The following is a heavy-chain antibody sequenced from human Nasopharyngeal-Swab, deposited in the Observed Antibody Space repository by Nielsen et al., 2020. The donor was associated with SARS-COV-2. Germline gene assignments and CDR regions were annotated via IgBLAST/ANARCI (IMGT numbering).Heavy chain of an antibody. CDR2: IGDKDHNYAT. V-gene: IGHV3-73*01. CDR3: TTDFYFDY. J-gene: IGHJ4*02. CDR1: GFIFSASA. Sequence: GESLKISCAAAGFIFSASAIHWVRQASGKGLEWVGRIGDKDHNYATTYGASVQGRFTISRDDSKNTAFLQMDSLKTEDTALYYCTTDFYFDYWGQGTLVTVSP.